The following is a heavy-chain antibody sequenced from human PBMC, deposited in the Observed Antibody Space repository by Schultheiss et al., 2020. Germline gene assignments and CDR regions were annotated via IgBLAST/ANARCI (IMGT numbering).Heavy chain of an antibody. CDR1: GFTFSSYE. Sequence: GGSLRLSCAPSGFTFSSYEMNWVRQAPEKGQEWVADIKCDGSEKYYVDSVKGRLTISRDNAKNSVYLQMNSLRVEDTTVYYCAAGNGWLPVHWGQGTLVTVSS. CDR3: AAGNGWLPVH. CDR2: IKCDGSEK. J-gene: IGHJ4*02. D-gene: IGHD6-19*01. V-gene: IGHV3-52*02.